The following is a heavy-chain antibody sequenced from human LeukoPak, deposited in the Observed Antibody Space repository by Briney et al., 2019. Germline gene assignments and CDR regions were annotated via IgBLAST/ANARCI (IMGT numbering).Heavy chain of an antibody. CDR2: ISWNSGSI. Sequence: GRSLRLSCAASGFTFDDYAMHWVRQAPGKGLEWVSGISWNSGSIGYADSVKGRFTISRDNAKNSLYLQMNGLRAEDTASYYCAKDLAVAGTDAFDIWGQGTMVTVSS. J-gene: IGHJ3*02. V-gene: IGHV3-9*01. CDR1: GFTFDDYA. D-gene: IGHD6-19*01. CDR3: AKDLAVAGTDAFDI.